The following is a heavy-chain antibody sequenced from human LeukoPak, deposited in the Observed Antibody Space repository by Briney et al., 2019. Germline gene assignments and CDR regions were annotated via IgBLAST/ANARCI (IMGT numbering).Heavy chain of an antibody. CDR1: GFSFNNYV. J-gene: IGHJ4*02. CDR2: ISGSGGST. CDR3: AKGGEDIVVVVAATYGDY. V-gene: IGHV3-23*01. D-gene: IGHD2-15*01. Sequence: QPGGSLRLACVDSGFSFNNYVMTWVRQAPGKGLEWVSVISGSGGSTYYADSVKGRFTISRDNSKNTLYLQMNSLRAEDTAVYYCAKGGEDIVVVVAATYGDYWGQGTLVTVSS.